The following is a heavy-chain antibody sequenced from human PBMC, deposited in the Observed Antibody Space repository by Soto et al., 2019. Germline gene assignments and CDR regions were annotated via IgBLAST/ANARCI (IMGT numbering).Heavy chain of an antibody. D-gene: IGHD3-3*01. J-gene: IGHJ4*02. Sequence: LRLSCAASGFTFSSYAMHWVRQAPGKGLEWVAVISYDGSNKYYADSVKGRFTISRDNSKNTLYLQMNSLRAEDTAVYYCAKHDFWTLYNTGLDSWGQGTLVTVSS. CDR2: ISYDGSNK. CDR1: GFTFSSYA. V-gene: IGHV3-30-3*02. CDR3: AKHDFWTLYNTGLDS.